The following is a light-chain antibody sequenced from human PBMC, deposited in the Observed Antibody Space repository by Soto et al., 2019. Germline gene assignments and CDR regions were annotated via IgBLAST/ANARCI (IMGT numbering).Light chain of an antibody. Sequence: EIVLTQSPGTLSLSPGERATLSCRASQSVSSSYLAWYQQKPGQAPRLLIYGASSRATGIPDRFSGSGSGTDFTLTISRLEPEDFALYYCPQYGSSPLTFGQGTKVEIK. CDR3: PQYGSSPLT. CDR2: GAS. J-gene: IGKJ1*01. CDR1: QSVSSSY. V-gene: IGKV3-20*01.